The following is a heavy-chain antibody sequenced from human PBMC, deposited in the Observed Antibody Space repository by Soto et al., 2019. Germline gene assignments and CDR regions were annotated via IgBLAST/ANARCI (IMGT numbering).Heavy chain of an antibody. J-gene: IGHJ4*02. CDR1: GFTFDDYG. CDR3: ARAILGGNYQRVGF. V-gene: IGHV3-20*04. Sequence: EVQLVESGGGVVRPGGSLRLSCAASGFTFDDYGMSWVRQAPGKGLEWVSGINWNGGSTGYADSVKGRFTISRDNAKKALYLQMNSLRAEDTALYYCARAILGGNYQRVGFWGQGTLVTVSS. CDR2: INWNGGST. D-gene: IGHD1-26*01.